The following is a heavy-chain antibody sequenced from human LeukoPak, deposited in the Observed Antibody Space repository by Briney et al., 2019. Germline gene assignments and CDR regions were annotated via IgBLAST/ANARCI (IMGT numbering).Heavy chain of an antibody. Sequence: GASVKVSCKASGYTFTGYYMHWVRQAPGQGLEWMGWINPNSGGTNYAQKFQGRVTMTRDTSISTAYMELSRLRSDDTAAYYCARGRASDSSSYYKVYWFDPWGQGTLVTVSS. D-gene: IGHD6-6*01. CDR3: ARGRASDSSSYYKVYWFDP. CDR1: GYTFTGYY. V-gene: IGHV1-2*02. J-gene: IGHJ5*02. CDR2: INPNSGGT.